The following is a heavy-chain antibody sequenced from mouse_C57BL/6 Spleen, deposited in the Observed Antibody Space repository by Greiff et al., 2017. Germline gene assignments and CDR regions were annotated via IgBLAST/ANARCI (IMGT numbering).Heavy chain of an antibody. J-gene: IGHJ1*03. CDR1: GFTFSDYY. V-gene: IGHV5-12*01. CDR2: ISNGGGST. Sequence: EVKLMESGGGLVQPGGSLKLSCAASGFTFSDYYMYWVRQTPEKRLEWVAYISNGGGSTYYPDTVKGRFTISRDNAKNTLYLQMSRLKSEDTAMYYCARGAGTSYFDVWGTGTTVTVSS. D-gene: IGHD4-1*01. CDR3: ARGAGTSYFDV.